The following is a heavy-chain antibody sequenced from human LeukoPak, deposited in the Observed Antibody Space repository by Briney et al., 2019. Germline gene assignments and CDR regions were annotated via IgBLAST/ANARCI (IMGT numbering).Heavy chain of an antibody. J-gene: IGHJ4*02. Sequence: SETLSLTCTVSGGSISSGSHYWGWIRQPQGTGLEGIESFDYRGRTYYSPSLKSRVTISVDTSKNQLSPKLTSVTAADTAVYYCASKPLTSSIAAVDHWGQGTLVTVSS. CDR3: ASKPLTSSIAAVDH. D-gene: IGHD6-25*01. V-gene: IGHV4-39*01. CDR2: FDYRGRT. CDR1: GGSISSGSHY.